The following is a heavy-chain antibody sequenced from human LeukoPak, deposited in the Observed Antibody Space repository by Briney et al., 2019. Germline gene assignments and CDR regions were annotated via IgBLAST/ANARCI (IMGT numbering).Heavy chain of an antibody. V-gene: IGHV3-30-3*01. CDR3: ARDQLPLYYYYDSSGYGPFDI. D-gene: IGHD3-22*01. J-gene: IGHJ3*02. CDR1: GFTFSSYA. CDR2: ISYDGSNK. Sequence: GRSLRLSCAASGFTFSSYAMHWVRQAPGKGLEWVAVISYDGSNKYYADSVKGRFTISRDNSKNTLYLQMNSLRAEDTAVYYCARDQLPLYYYYDSSGYGPFDIWGQGTMVTVS.